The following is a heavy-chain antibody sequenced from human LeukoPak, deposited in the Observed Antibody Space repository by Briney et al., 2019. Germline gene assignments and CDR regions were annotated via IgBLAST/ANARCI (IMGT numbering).Heavy chain of an antibody. D-gene: IGHD3-16*01. CDR2: IKQDGSEK. J-gene: IGHJ4*02. Sequence: GGSLRLSCAASGFTFSNYWMSWVRQAPGKGLEWVANIKQDGSEKYYVDSVQGRFTISRDNAKNSLYLQMNSLRAEDTAVYYCARDYDYEFDYWGQGTLVTVSS. CDR1: GFTFSNYW. CDR3: ARDYDYEFDY. V-gene: IGHV3-7*01.